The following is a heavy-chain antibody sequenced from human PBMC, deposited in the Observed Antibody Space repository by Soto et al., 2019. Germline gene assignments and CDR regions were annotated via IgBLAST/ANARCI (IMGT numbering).Heavy chain of an antibody. CDR2: ISGSGAIT. CDR1: GFTFSSYA. D-gene: IGHD4-4*01. J-gene: IGHJ4*02. CDR3: AKVLTTVTTGNNFDY. Sequence: VQLLESGGGLVQPGGSLRLSCAASGFTFSSYAMSWVRQAPGKGLEWVSGISGSGAITYYADSVKGRFTISRDNSKNTLYLQMNSLRAEDTAVYYCAKVLTTVTTGNNFDYWGQGTLVTVSS. V-gene: IGHV3-23*01.